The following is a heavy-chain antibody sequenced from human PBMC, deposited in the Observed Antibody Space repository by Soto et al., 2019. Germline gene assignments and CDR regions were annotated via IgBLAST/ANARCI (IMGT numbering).Heavy chain of an antibody. CDR1: GFTFSIYA. D-gene: IGHD6-13*01. V-gene: IGHV3-23*01. J-gene: IGHJ4*02. CDR2: ISDSGSST. Sequence: PGGSLRLSCAASGFTFSIYAMTWVRQAPGKGLEWVSTISDSGSSTYYVDSVKGRFTISRDNSKNTLYLQMNSLRAEDTAVYYCAKREVVGSSTWYYFDYWGQGTLVTVSS. CDR3: AKREVVGSSTWYYFDY.